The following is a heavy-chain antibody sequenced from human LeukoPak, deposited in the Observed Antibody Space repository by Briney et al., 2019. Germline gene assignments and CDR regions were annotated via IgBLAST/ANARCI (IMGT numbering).Heavy chain of an antibody. V-gene: IGHV4-4*07. D-gene: IGHD3-22*01. J-gene: IGHJ4*02. Sequence: SETLSLTCTVSGGPISSYYWSWIRQPAGKGLEWIGRIYTSGSTNYNPSLKSRVTMSVDTSKNQFSLKLSSVTAADTAVYYCARDYDSSGYYSPFDYWGQGTLVTVSS. CDR3: ARDYDSSGYYSPFDY. CDR1: GGPISSYY. CDR2: IYTSGST.